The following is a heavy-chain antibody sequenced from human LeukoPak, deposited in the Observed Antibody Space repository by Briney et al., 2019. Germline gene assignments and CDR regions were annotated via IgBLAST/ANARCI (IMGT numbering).Heavy chain of an antibody. CDR3: ARSVEGHFDY. CDR2: ITSNFATI. Sequence: GGSLRLSCAASGFTFNIYSMNWVRQAPGKGLEWISYITSNFATIRYADSVRGRFTISRDNAGKSLFLHMNSLRDDDTAVYYCARSVEGHFDYWGQGTLVTVSS. J-gene: IGHJ4*02. V-gene: IGHV3-48*02. D-gene: IGHD2-21*01. CDR1: GFTFNIYS.